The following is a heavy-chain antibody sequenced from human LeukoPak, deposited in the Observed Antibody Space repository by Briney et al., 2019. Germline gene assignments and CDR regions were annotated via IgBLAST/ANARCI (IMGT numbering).Heavy chain of an antibody. V-gene: IGHV3-23*01. J-gene: IGHJ6*02. CDR3: AGIRGWLQWLGTVYSMDV. CDR2: ISGSGGGT. CDR1: GFTFSRYA. Sequence: GGSLRLSCAGSGFTFSRYALSWVRQAPGKGLEWVSAISGSGGGTDDADSVKGRFTISRDNSKNTVYLQMNSLRAEDTAVYYCAGIRGWLQWLGTVYSMDVWGQGTPVTVSS. D-gene: IGHD5-24*01.